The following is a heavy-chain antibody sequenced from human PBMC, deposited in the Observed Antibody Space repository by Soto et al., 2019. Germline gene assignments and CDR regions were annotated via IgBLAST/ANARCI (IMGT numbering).Heavy chain of an antibody. CDR3: ARAGYYGSGSYYNGIYYYYGMDV. V-gene: IGHV3-74*01. Sequence: PGGSLRLSCAASGFTFSSYWMHWVRQAPGEGLVWVSRINSDGSSTNYADSVKGRFTISRDNAKNTLYLQMNSLRAEDTAVYYCARAGYYGSGSYYNGIYYYYGMDVWGQGTTVTVSS. J-gene: IGHJ6*02. D-gene: IGHD3-10*01. CDR2: INSDGSST. CDR1: GFTFSSYW.